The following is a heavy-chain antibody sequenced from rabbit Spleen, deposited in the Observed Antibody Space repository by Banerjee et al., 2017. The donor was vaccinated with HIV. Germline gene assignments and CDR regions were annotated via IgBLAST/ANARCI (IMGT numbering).Heavy chain of an antibody. CDR2: IYPGSSGTT. Sequence: QEQLEESGGDLVKPEGSLTLTCTASGFSFSSSYWMYWVRQAPGKGLEWIGCIYPGSSGTTYYASWAKGRFTISKTSSTTVTLQMTSLTAADTATYFCARDTATSFSSYGMDLWGQGTLVTVS. CDR1: GFSFSSSYW. CDR3: ARDTATSFSSYGMDL. D-gene: IGHD1-1*01. V-gene: IGHV1S45*01. J-gene: IGHJ6*01.